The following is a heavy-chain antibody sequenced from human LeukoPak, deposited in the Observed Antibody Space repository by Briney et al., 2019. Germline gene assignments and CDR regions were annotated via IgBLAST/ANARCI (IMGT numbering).Heavy chain of an antibody. Sequence: GGSLRLSCAASGFTFSSYAMSWVRQAPGKGLEWVSAISGSGGSTYYADSVKGRFTISRDNSKNTLYRQMNSLRAEDTAVYYCAKTVLAAADYYYYGMDVWGQGTTVTVSS. V-gene: IGHV3-23*01. D-gene: IGHD6-13*01. CDR2: ISGSGGST. CDR1: GFTFSSYA. CDR3: AKTVLAAADYYYYGMDV. J-gene: IGHJ6*02.